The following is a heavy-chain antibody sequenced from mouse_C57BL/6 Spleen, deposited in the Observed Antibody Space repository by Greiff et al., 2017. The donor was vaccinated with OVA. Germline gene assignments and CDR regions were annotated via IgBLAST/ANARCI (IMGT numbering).Heavy chain of an antibody. CDR2: INPNNGGT. CDR3: ARWGYDSFDY. V-gene: IGHV1-26*01. D-gene: IGHD2-4*01. CDR1: GYTFTDYY. Sequence: VQLQQSGPELVKPGASVKISCKASGYTFTDYYMNWVKQSHGKSLEWIGDINPNNGGTSYNQKFKGKATLTVDKSSSTAYMELRSLTSEDSAVYYCARWGYDSFDYWGQGTTLTVSS. J-gene: IGHJ2*01.